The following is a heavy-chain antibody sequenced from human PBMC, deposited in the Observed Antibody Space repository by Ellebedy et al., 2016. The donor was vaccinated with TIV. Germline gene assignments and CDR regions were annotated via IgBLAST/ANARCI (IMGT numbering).Heavy chain of an antibody. CDR2: VSHSGHN. Sequence: MPSETLSLTCAVFGDSVTNSAYWWSWVRQSPGKGLEWIGEVSHSGHNNYTPSLKSRVTISLVESTNQISLRLTSVTAADTAVYYCARARDNWNLNWGQGTLVTVSS. CDR1: GDSVTNSAYW. D-gene: IGHD1-1*01. V-gene: IGHV4-4*02. CDR3: ARARDNWNLN. J-gene: IGHJ4*02.